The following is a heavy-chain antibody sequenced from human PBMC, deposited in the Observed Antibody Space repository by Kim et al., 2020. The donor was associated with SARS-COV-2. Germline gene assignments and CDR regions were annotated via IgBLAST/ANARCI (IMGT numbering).Heavy chain of an antibody. D-gene: IGHD1-1*01. CDR2: T. J-gene: IGHJ4*02. V-gene: IGHV4-39*01. Sequence: TNHTPSLKRRVTMSVDTSKNQFSRKLSSVTAADTAVYYCARSPLYNWNFDWGQGTLVTVSS. CDR3: ARSPLYNWNFD.